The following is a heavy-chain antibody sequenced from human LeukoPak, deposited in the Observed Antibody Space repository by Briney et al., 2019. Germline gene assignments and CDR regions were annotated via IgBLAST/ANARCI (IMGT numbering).Heavy chain of an antibody. CDR1: GFTFEDFG. CDR2: INWNGVKT. D-gene: IGHD3-10*01. Sequence: GGSLRLSCVASGFTFEDFGMTWVRQVPGKGLEWVSGINWNGVKTHYADSVKGRFTISRDNAKNTLYLEMNSLRVDDTALYHCARDSGIWFGTRDAFHIWGQGTMVTVST. CDR3: ARDSGIWFGTRDAFHI. V-gene: IGHV3-20*01. J-gene: IGHJ3*02.